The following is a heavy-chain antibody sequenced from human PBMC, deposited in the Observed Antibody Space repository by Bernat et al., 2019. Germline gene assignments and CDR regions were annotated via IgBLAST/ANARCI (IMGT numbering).Heavy chain of an antibody. Sequence: QLQLQESGPGLVKPSETLSLTCTVSGGSISSSSYYWGWIRQPPGKGLEWIGSIYYSGSTYYNPSLKSRVTISVDTSKNQFSLKLSSVTAADTAVYYCARLRLPPHVYDFWSGYYTGFDYWGQGTLVTVSS. V-gene: IGHV4-39*01. D-gene: IGHD3-3*01. J-gene: IGHJ4*02. CDR2: IYYSGST. CDR3: ARLRLPPHVYDFWSGYYTGFDY. CDR1: GGSISSSSYY.